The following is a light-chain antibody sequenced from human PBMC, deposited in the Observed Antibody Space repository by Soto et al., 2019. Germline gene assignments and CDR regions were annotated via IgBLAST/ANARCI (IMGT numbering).Light chain of an antibody. Sequence: QSALSQPASVSGSRGQSITISCTGTSSDVGNYNLVSWYQQYPGKAPKLMIFEDTKRPSGVSHRFSGSKSGNTASLTIAGLQPEDAADYYCTSYTSSSTGVFGGGTKLTVL. CDR3: TSYTSSSTGV. V-gene: IGLV2-14*02. J-gene: IGLJ3*02. CDR2: EDT. CDR1: SSDVGNYNL.